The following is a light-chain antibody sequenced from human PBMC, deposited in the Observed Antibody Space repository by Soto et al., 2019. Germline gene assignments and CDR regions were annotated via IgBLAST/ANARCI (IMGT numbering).Light chain of an antibody. V-gene: IGKV1-39*01. CDR1: QSINSY. Sequence: DIQMTQSPSSLSASVGDRVPITCRASQSINSYLNWYQHKPGKAPKVLIYAASSLQSGVPSRFSGSGSGTDFTLTISSLQPEDFATYYCQQSYSTPYTFGQGTKVDIK. CDR3: QQSYSTPYT. J-gene: IGKJ2*01. CDR2: AAS.